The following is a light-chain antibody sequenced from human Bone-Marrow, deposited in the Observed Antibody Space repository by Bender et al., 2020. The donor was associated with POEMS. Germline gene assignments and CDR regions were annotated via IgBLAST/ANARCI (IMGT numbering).Light chain of an antibody. V-gene: IGLV2-11*01. Sequence: QSALTQPRSVSGSPGQSVTISCTGSSSDVGAYNYVSWYQQYPDESPKLLIYDVTYRPSGVSSRFSGAKSGNTASLTISGLQAEDEADYYCSSYTDTTSQVFGTGTKVTV. J-gene: IGLJ1*01. CDR2: DVT. CDR3: SSYTDTTSQV. CDR1: SSDVGAYNY.